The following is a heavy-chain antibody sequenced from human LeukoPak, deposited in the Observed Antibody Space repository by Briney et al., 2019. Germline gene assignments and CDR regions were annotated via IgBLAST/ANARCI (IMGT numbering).Heavy chain of an antibody. D-gene: IGHD2-15*01. CDR1: GYTFTSYG. CDR2: FSAYSGDT. Sequence: AAVKVSCKGSGYTFTSYGISWVRQPPGQGLEWMGWFSAYSGDTYYAQTVHGRATMTTARSKSKAYMELRSLSSDDAAVYYCGRGPKAGGPHHDMDVWGRGTTVTVSS. J-gene: IGHJ6*02. V-gene: IGHV1-18*01. CDR3: GRGPKAGGPHHDMDV.